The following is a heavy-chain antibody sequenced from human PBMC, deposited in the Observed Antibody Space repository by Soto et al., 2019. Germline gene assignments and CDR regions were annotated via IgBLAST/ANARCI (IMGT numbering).Heavy chain of an antibody. CDR2: INHGGNT. V-gene: IGHV4-34*01. CDR1: GGSFSDSY. Sequence: QVQLQQWGAGLLKPSETLSLTCAVYGGSFSDSYWSWIRQPPGKGLEWIGEINHGGNTNYSPSLKSRVTISVDTSKNQFSLKLSSVTAADTAVYYCARGGYSYGYGYWGQGTLVTVSS. CDR3: ARGGYSYGYGY. D-gene: IGHD5-18*01. J-gene: IGHJ4*02.